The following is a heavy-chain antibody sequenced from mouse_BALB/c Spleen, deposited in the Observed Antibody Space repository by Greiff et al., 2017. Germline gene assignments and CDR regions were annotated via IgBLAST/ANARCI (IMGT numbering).Heavy chain of an antibody. CDR2: ISDGGSYT. D-gene: IGHD2-4*01. CDR3: AREDYDDLYYYAMDY. J-gene: IGHJ4*01. CDR1: GFTFSDYY. V-gene: IGHV5-4*02. Sequence: DVMLVESGGGLVKPGGSLKLSCAASGFTFSDYYMYWVRQTPEKRLEWVATISDGGSYTYYPDSVKGRFTISRDNAKNNLYLQMSSLKSEDTAMYYCAREDYDDLYYYAMDYWGQGTSVTVSS.